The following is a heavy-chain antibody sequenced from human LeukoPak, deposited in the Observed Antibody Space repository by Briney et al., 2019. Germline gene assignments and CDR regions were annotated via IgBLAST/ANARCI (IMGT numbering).Heavy chain of an antibody. V-gene: IGHV4-59*01. D-gene: IGHD2-21*02. Sequence: SETLSLTCTVSGGSISSYYWSWIRQPPGKGLEWIGYIYYSGSTNYNPSLKSRVTISVDTSKNQFSLKLSSVTAADTAVYYCARGVVTAKGGTDPWGQGTLVTVSS. CDR3: ARGVVTAKGGTDP. CDR2: IYYSGST. CDR1: GGSISSYY. J-gene: IGHJ5*02.